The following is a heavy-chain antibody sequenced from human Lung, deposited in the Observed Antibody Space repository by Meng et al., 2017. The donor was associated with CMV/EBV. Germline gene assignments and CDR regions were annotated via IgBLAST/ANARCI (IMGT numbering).Heavy chain of an antibody. CDR2: ISWNSGNM. V-gene: IGHV3-9*01. CDR1: GFNFGNYA. D-gene: IGHD6-25*01. J-gene: IGHJ4*02. CDR3: AKGPGYQAAKFYFDY. Sequence: SLKISCAGSGFNFGNYAMHWVRQAPGKGLEWVSSISWNSGNMGYADSVEGRFTISRDNAKKSVYLQMNSLRPEDTALYYCAKGPGYQAAKFYFDYWGQGXLVTVSS.